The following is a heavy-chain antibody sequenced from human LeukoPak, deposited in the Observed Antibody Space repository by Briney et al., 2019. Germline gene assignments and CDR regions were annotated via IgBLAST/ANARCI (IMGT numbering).Heavy chain of an antibody. CDR1: GGTFSSYA. J-gene: IGHJ4*02. CDR3: ARGEQGGLPTG. V-gene: IGHV1-8*02. D-gene: IGHD1-1*01. Sequence: ASVKVSCKASGGTFSSYAINWVRQAPGQGLEWMGGIIPNFGTTSFGQKFQGRVTMTRNTSISTAYMELSSLRSEDTAVYYCARGEQGGLPTGWGQGTLVTVSS. CDR2: IIPNFGTT.